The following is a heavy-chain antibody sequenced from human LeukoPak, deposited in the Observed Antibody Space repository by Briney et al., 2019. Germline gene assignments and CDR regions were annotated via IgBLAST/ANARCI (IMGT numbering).Heavy chain of an antibody. J-gene: IGHJ4*02. CDR1: RGSINSSNHY. D-gene: IGHD3-10*01. CDR3: ARHAFSPYGAGKY. Sequence: SETLSLTCTVSRGSINSSNHYWGWIRQSPEKGLEWIGCISYSGSTYYNPSLQSRVTISVDTSRNQFSLTLSSVTAADTAVFYCARHAFSPYGAGKYWGQGTPVTVSS. V-gene: IGHV4-39*01. CDR2: ISYSGST.